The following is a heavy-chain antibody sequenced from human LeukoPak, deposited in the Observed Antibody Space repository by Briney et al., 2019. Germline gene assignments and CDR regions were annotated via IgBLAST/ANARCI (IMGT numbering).Heavy chain of an antibody. CDR2: IYYSWST. CDR3: ERDDSSGSSCYSDY. CDR1: GGSISSGGYY. Sequence: SETLSLTCTVSGGSISSGGYYWSWIRQHPGKGLEGIGYIYYSWSTYYNPSLKSRVTISVDTSKNQFSLKLSSVTAADTAVYYCERDDSSGSSCYSDYWGQGTLVTVSS. V-gene: IGHV4-31*03. D-gene: IGHD2-15*01. J-gene: IGHJ4*02.